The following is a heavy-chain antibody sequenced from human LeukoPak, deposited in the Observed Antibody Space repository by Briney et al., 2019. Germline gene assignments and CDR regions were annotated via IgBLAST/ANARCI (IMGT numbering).Heavy chain of an antibody. J-gene: IGHJ3*02. CDR3: AKSTSGYYYDAFDI. D-gene: IGHD3-22*01. V-gene: IGHV3-30*18. CDR1: GFTYTKHA. CDR2: ISYDGSNK. Sequence: GGSLRFSCAASGFTYTKHAMHWVRQAPGKGLEWVAVISYDGSNKYYADSVQGRFTISRDDSINTLHLQMNGLRSEDTAVYYCAKSTSGYYYDAFDIWGQGTMVTVSS.